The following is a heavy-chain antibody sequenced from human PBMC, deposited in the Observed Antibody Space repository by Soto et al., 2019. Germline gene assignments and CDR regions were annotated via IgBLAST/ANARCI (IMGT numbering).Heavy chain of an antibody. D-gene: IGHD3-3*01. Sequence: QVQLVQSGAEVKKPGASVKVSCKASGYTFTSYDINWVRQATGQGLEWMGWMNPNSGNTGYAQKFQGRVTMTRNTSISTAYMELSSLRSEDTAVYYCARRPRGYYDFWSGYSMDVWGLGTTVTVSS. V-gene: IGHV1-8*01. J-gene: IGHJ6*02. CDR2: MNPNSGNT. CDR1: GYTFTSYD. CDR3: ARRPRGYYDFWSGYSMDV.